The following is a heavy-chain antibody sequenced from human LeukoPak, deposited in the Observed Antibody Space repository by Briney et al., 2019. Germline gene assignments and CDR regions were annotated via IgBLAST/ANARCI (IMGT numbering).Heavy chain of an antibody. J-gene: IGHJ2*01. D-gene: IGHD4-23*01. CDR3: ARSVVTLYWYFDL. CDR2: IYYSGST. Sequence: TSETLSLTCTVSGVSISGYYYNWIRQPPGKGLEWIGYIYYSGSTNYNPSLKSRVTISLDTSKNQFSLKLSSVTTADTAVYYCARSVVTLYWYFDLWGHGTLVTVSS. V-gene: IGHV4-59*01. CDR1: GVSISGYY.